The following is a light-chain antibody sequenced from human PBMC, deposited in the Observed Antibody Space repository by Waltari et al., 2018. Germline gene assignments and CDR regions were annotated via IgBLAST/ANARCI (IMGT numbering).Light chain of an antibody. Sequence: DIVMTQSPDSLAVSLGVRATINCKSSQSVLYSSNNKNYLAWYQQKPGQPPKLLIYWASTRESGVPDRFSGSGSGTDFTLTINSLQAEDVAVYYCQQYYNTPFTFAPGTKVEFK. CDR3: QQYYNTPFT. V-gene: IGKV4-1*01. CDR2: WAS. J-gene: IGKJ3*01. CDR1: QSVLYSSNNKNY.